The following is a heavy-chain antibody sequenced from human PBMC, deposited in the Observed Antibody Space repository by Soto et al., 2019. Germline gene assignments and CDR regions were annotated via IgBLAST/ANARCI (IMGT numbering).Heavy chain of an antibody. D-gene: IGHD3-22*01. CDR3: AKEEMYYYDSSGYYALDY. CDR1: GFTFSSYG. CDR2: ISYDGSNK. Sequence: GGSLRLSCAASGFTFSSYGMHWVRQAPGKGLEWVAVISYDGSNKYYADSVKGRFTISRDNSKNTLYLQMNSLRAEDTAVYYCAKEEMYYYDSSGYYALDYWGQGTLVTVSS. V-gene: IGHV3-30*18. J-gene: IGHJ4*02.